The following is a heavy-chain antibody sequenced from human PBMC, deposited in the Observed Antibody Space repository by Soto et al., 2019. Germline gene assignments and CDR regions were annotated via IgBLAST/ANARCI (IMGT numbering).Heavy chain of an antibody. V-gene: IGHV3-23*01. CDR3: AKVFSPERGNYFDY. Sequence: GGSLRLSCAASGFTFSSYAMNWVRQAPGKGLEWVSAISNSFSDGNTHYADSVKGRFTISRDNDKNTVFLEMNSLRAEDTAVYYCAKVFSPERGNYFDYWGQGTLVTVSS. D-gene: IGHD1-1*01. CDR1: GFTFSSYA. CDR2: ISNSFSDGNT. J-gene: IGHJ4*02.